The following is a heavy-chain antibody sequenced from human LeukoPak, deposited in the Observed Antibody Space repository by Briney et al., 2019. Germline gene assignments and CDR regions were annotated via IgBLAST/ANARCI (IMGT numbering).Heavy chain of an antibody. Sequence: PSETLSLTCAVSGYSISSGYYWGWIRQPPGKGLEWIGSIYHSGSTYYNPSLKSRVTISVDTSKNQFSLKLGSVTAADTAVYYCARSPRVDHGYYYYYMDVWGKGTTVTVSS. D-gene: IGHD3-3*01. CDR3: ARSPRVDHGYYYYYMDV. J-gene: IGHJ6*03. CDR2: IYHSGST. V-gene: IGHV4-38-2*01. CDR1: GYSISSGYY.